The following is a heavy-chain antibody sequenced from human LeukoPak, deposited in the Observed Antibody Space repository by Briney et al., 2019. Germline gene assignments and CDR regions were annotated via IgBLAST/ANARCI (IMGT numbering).Heavy chain of an antibody. CDR1: GYFISSGDY. V-gene: IGHV4-38-2*01. J-gene: IGHJ5*02. CDR3: AKNSTAAWFDP. CDR2: IYYSGST. Sequence: SETLSLTCAVSGYFISSGDYWAWLRQPPGKGLEWIGSIYYSGSTDYNPSLKSRVSISVDTSKNQFSLKLFSVTAADTAVYYCAKNSTAAWFDPWGQGTLVTVSS. D-gene: IGHD2/OR15-2a*01.